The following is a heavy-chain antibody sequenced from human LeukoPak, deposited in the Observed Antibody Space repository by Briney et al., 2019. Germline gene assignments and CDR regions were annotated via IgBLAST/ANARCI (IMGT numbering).Heavy chain of an antibody. D-gene: IGHD2-15*01. Sequence: SETLSLTCTVSGGSVTSYYWSWVRQPPGQGLEWIGYVYYGGTTSYSPSLKSRVSMSIDRSKNQFSLTLFSVTAADTANYYCVRHCTGGSCYPPSDGFDIWGQGTKVTASS. CDR2: VYYGGTT. CDR1: GGSVTSYY. J-gene: IGHJ3*02. CDR3: VRHCTGGSCYPPSDGFDI. V-gene: IGHV4-59*02.